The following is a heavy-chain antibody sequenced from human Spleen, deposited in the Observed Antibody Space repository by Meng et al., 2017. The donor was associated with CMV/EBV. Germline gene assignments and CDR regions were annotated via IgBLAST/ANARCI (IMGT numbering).Heavy chain of an antibody. CDR3: AGGDDFHFDP. V-gene: IGHV4-34*01. Sequence: SLTCAVYGGSFSGYYWSWIRQPPGKGLEWIGEINHSGSTNYNPSLKSRVTISVDTSKNQFSLKLSSVTAADTAVYYCAGGDDFHFDPWGQGTLVTVSS. D-gene: IGHD3/OR15-3a*01. CDR1: GGSFSGYY. CDR2: INHSGST. J-gene: IGHJ5*02.